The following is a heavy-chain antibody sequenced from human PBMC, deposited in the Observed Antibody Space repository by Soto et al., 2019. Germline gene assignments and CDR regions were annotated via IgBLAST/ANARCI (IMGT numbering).Heavy chain of an antibody. CDR1: GGSFSGYY. CDR2: INHSGST. Sequence: PSETLSLTCAVYGGSFSGYYWSWIRQPPGKGLEWIGEINHSGSTNYNPSHKSRVTISVDTSKNQFSLKLSSVTAADTAVYYCARSCYDFWSGYYNSYYYYYMDVWGKGTTVTVSS. J-gene: IGHJ6*03. D-gene: IGHD3-3*01. CDR3: ARSCYDFWSGYYNSYYYYYMDV. V-gene: IGHV4-34*01.